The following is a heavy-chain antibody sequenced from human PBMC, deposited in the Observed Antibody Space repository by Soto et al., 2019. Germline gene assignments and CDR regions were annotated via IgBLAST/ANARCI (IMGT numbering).Heavy chain of an antibody. CDR2: IIDSGGST. J-gene: IGHJ6*02. V-gene: IGHV3-23*01. CDR1: GFTFSSCA. CDR3: AKGTTYYYYYGVSV. D-gene: IGHD1-1*01. Sequence: PGGSLRLACAASGFTFSSCAMGWVRQAPGKGLEWVSDIIDSGGSTYYADSVKGRFTISRDNSKSTLYLQMNSLRAEDTALYYCAKGTTYYYYYGVSVRGQGTTVAVSS.